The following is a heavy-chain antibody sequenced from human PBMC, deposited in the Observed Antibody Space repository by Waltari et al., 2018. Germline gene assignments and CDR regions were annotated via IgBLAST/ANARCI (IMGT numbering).Heavy chain of an antibody. V-gene: IGHV4-38-2*02. CDR2: IYHSGST. Sequence: QVQLQESGPGLVKPSETLSLTCTVSGYSISSGYYWGWIRQPPGKGLEWIGGIYHSGSTYYNPSLKSRGTISVDTSKNQFSLKLSSVTAADTAVYYCARGDYGDYFDYWGQGTLVTVSS. CDR1: GYSISSGYY. J-gene: IGHJ4*02. D-gene: IGHD4-17*01. CDR3: ARGDYGDYFDY.